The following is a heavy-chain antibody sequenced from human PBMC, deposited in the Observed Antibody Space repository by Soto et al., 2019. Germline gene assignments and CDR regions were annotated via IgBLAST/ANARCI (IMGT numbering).Heavy chain of an antibody. CDR2: IKSKTDGGTT. J-gene: IGHJ4*02. CDR3: TTQQGIAVAELDDY. CDR1: GFTFSNAW. V-gene: IGHV3-15*01. D-gene: IGHD6-19*01. Sequence: PVGSLRLSCAASGFTFSNAWMSWVRQAPGKGLEWVGRIKSKTDGGTTDYAAPVKGRFTISRDDSKNTLYLQMNSLKTEDTAVYYCTTQQGIAVAELDDYWGQGTLVTVSS.